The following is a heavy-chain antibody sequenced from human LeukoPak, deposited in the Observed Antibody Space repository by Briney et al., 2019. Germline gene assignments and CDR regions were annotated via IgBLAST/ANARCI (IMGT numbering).Heavy chain of an antibody. CDR1: CGSISRYY. CDR3: ARYIVVVPAAMKAFDI. CDR2: IYYIGST. V-gene: IGHV4-59*01. D-gene: IGHD2-2*01. J-gene: IGHJ3*02. Sequence: AETLSLTCTVSCGSISRYYWSWIRQPPGKGREWVGYIYYIGSTNYNPPLKSRATISVDTSKNQFSLKLSSVTAADTAVYYCARYIVVVPAAMKAFDIWGQGTMVTVSS.